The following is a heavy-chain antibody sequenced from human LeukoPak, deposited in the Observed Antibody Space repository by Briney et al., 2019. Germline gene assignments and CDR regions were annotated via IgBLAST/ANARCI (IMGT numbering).Heavy chain of an antibody. Sequence: SETLSLTCTVSGYSISSGYYWGWIRQPPGKGLEWIGSIYHSGSAYYNPSLKSRVTISVDTSKNQFSLKLSSVTAADTAVYYCARGHYYDSSGYYRWFDPWGQGTLVTVSS. CDR1: GYSISSGYY. J-gene: IGHJ5*02. V-gene: IGHV4-38-2*02. CDR2: IYHSGSA. CDR3: ARGHYYDSSGYYRWFDP. D-gene: IGHD3-22*01.